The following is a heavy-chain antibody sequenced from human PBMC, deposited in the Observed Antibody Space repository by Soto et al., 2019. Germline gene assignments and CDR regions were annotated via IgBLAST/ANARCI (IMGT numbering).Heavy chain of an antibody. V-gene: IGHV4-34*01. J-gene: IGHJ5*02. CDR2: INHSGST. CDR1: GGSFSGYY. D-gene: IGHD2-15*01. CDR3: ARRREYCSGGRGYFGFDP. Sequence: QVQLQQWGAGLLKPSETLSLTCAVYGGSFSGYYWSWIRQPPGKGLECIGEINHSGSTNYNPSLKSRVTISVDTSKNQFSLKLSSVTAADTAVYYCARRREYCSGGRGYFGFDPWGKGTLVTVSS.